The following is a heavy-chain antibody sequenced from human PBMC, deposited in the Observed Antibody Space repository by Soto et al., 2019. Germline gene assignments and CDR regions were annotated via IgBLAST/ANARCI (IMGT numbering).Heavy chain of an antibody. J-gene: IGHJ4*02. Sequence: EVQLVESGGGLVQPGGSLRLSCAASGFNISNYWMTWVRQALGKGLEWVANIKQDGSQKYYVGSVKGRFTISRDNAKNSLYLQMDTLRAEDTAVYHCARDSGYRDFDYWGQGTLVTVSS. D-gene: IGHD5-12*01. CDR1: GFNISNYW. V-gene: IGHV3-7*01. CDR2: IKQDGSQK. CDR3: ARDSGYRDFDY.